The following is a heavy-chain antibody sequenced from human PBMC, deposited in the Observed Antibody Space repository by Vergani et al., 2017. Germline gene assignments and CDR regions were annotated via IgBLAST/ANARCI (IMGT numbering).Heavy chain of an antibody. D-gene: IGHD1-26*01. J-gene: IGHJ4*02. CDR2: IKSKTDGGTT. Sequence: EVQLVESGGGLVKPGGSLRLSCAASGFTFSNAWMSWVRQAPGKGLEWVGRIKSKTDGGTTDYAAPVKGRFTISRDDSKNTLYLQMNSLKTEDTAVYYCTTDFLAQVGATNIYYWGQGTLVTVSS. CDR3: TTDFLAQVGATNIYY. CDR1: GFTFSNAW. V-gene: IGHV3-15*01.